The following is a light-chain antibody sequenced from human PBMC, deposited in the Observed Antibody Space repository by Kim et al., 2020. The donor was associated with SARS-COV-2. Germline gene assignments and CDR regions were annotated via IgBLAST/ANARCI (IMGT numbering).Light chain of an antibody. CDR2: YVS. CDR1: ENIDRW. Sequence: DIQMTQSPSTLSASVGDRVTITCRASENIDRWLAWYQQKPGKAPKLLIYYVSSLESGVPSRFSGSGSGTEFTLTISSLQPDDFATYFCQQYLSSSPWVSFGGGTKVDIK. CDR3: QQYLSSSPWVS. J-gene: IGKJ4*01. V-gene: IGKV1-5*01.